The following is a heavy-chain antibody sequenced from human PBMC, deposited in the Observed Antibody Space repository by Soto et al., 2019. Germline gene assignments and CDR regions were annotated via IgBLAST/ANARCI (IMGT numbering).Heavy chain of an antibody. CDR3: ARGGYYGSGRWLWFDP. J-gene: IGHJ5*02. D-gene: IGHD3-10*01. Sequence: ETLSLTCAVYGGSFSGYYWSWIRQPPGKGLEWIGEINHSGSTNYNPSLKSRVTISVDTSKNQFSLKLSSVTAADTAVYYCARGGYYGSGRWLWFDPWGQGTLVTVSS. CDR1: GGSFSGYY. CDR2: INHSGST. V-gene: IGHV4-34*01.